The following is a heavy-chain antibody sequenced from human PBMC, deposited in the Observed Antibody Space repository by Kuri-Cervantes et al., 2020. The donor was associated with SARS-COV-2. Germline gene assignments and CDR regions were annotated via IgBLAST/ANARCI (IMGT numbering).Heavy chain of an antibody. CDR3: ARVIKQGSSGWARNYDY. CDR2: IIPILGIA. Sequence: SVKVSCKASGYTFTSYAMNWVRQAPGQGLEWMGGIIPILGIANYAQKFQGRVTITADKSTSIAYMELRSLRSDDTAVYYCARVIKQGSSGWARNYDYWGQGTLVTVSS. D-gene: IGHD6-19*01. J-gene: IGHJ4*02. CDR1: GYTFTSYA. V-gene: IGHV1-69*10.